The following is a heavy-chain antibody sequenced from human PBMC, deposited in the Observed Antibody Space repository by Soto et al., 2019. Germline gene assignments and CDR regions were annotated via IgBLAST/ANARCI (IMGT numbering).Heavy chain of an antibody. CDR1: GYTFTSYG. Sequence: QVQLVQSGAEVKKPGASVKVSCKASGYTFTSYGISWVRQAPGQGLEWMGWISAYNGNTNYAQKLEGRDTMTTDTPTSTAYMELRSMRSDDTGVYYCARDVKWEVREVFDYWGQGPLVTVSS. CDR3: ARDVKWEVREVFDY. V-gene: IGHV1-18*01. CDR2: ISAYNGNT. D-gene: IGHD1-26*01. J-gene: IGHJ4*02.